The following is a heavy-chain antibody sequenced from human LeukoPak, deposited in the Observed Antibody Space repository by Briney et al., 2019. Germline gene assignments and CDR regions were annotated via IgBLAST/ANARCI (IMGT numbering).Heavy chain of an antibody. CDR3: AKCRSRNSLAASHFDY. Sequence: GGTLRLSCAASGFTFDGYAMRWVRQAPGKGLEWVSLISGDGTTTYYAPSVKGPFTISRYNSKNSLYLQMNSLTTEDTALFSCAKCRSRNSLAASHFDYWGQGTLVTVSS. V-gene: IGHV3-43*02. CDR1: GFTFDGYA. D-gene: IGHD6-6*01. J-gene: IGHJ4*02. CDR2: ISGDGTTT.